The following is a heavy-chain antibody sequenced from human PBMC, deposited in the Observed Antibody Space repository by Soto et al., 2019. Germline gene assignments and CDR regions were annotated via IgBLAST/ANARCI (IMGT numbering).Heavy chain of an antibody. J-gene: IGHJ5*02. Sequence: KPGGSLRLSCAGSGFTFGDSCMSWIRQAPGKGLEWLSYISPGSRYPAYADSVKGRFTISRDSAKRSLYLQMMSLTAEDTAIYYCVRGGGGGLFDPWGQGTMVTVSS. CDR3: VRGGGGGLFDP. D-gene: IGHD2-15*01. CDR2: ISPGSRYP. CDR1: GFTFGDSC. V-gene: IGHV3-11*06.